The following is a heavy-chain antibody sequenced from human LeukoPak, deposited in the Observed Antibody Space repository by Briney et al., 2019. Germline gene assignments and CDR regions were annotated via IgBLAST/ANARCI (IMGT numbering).Heavy chain of an antibody. V-gene: IGHV4-31*03. CDR1: GGSISSGGYY. CDR3: AREAGGLWFGDRYYFDY. CDR2: IYYSGST. J-gene: IGHJ4*02. D-gene: IGHD3-10*01. Sequence: SETLSLTCTVSGGSISSGGYYWSWIRQHPGKGLEWIGYIYYSGSTYYNPSLKSRVTISVDTSKNQFSLKLSSVTAADTAVYYCAREAGGLWFGDRYYFDYWGQGTLSPSPQ.